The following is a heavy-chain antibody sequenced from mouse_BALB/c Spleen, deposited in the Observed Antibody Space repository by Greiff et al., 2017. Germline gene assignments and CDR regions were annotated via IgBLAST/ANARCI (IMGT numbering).Heavy chain of an antibody. CDR3: ARRGNYETMDD. CDR2: ISNGGGST. Sequence: EVQLVESGGGLVKPGGSLKLSCAASGFTFSSYTMSWVRQTPEKRLEWVAYISNGGGSTYYPDTVKGRFTISRDNAKNTLYLQMSSLKSEDTAMYYCARRGNYETMDDWGQGTSVTVSS. J-gene: IGHJ4*01. V-gene: IGHV5-12-2*01. D-gene: IGHD2-1*01. CDR1: GFTFSSYT.